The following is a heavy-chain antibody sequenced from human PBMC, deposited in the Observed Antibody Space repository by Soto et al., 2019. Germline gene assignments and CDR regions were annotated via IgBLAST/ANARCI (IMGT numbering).Heavy chain of an antibody. CDR3: ARYYYDSSGYYPL. CDR2: IWSDGSNK. CDR1: GFTFSSYG. V-gene: IGHV3-33*01. J-gene: IGHJ4*02. Sequence: GGSLRLSCAASGFTFSSYGMHWVRQAPGKGLEWVAVIWSDGSNKYYADSVKGRFTISRDNSKNTLYLQMNSLRAEDTAVYYCARYYYDSSGYYPLWGQGTRVTVSS. D-gene: IGHD3-22*01.